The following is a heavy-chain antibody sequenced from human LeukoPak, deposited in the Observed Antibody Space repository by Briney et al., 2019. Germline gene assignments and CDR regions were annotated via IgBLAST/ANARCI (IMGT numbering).Heavy chain of an antibody. CDR2: ITHSGST. V-gene: IGHV4-34*01. CDR1: GGSFRGYY. CDR3: ARVGVWGYYYDSSGYSPSPFDY. J-gene: IGHJ4*02. Sequence: SETLSLTCAVFGGSFRGYYWSWIRQPPGKGLEWIGEITHSGSTNYNSSLKSRVTISVDTSKNQFSLKLTSVTAADTAVYYCARVGVWGYYYDSSGYSPSPFDYWGQGTLVTVSS. D-gene: IGHD3-22*01.